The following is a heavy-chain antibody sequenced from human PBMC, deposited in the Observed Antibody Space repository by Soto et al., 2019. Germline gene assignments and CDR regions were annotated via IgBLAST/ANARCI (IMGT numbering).Heavy chain of an antibody. D-gene: IGHD6-13*01. J-gene: IGHJ4*02. V-gene: IGHV3-23*01. CDR1: GFTFSSYA. CDR2: ISCSGGST. Sequence: PGGSLRLSCAASGFTFSSYAMSWVRQAPEKGLEWVSVISCSGGSTYYADSVKGRFTISRDSSKNALYLQMNSLRAEDTAVYYCAKGTFIAAAGMFDYWGQGTLVTVSS. CDR3: AKGTFIAAAGMFDY.